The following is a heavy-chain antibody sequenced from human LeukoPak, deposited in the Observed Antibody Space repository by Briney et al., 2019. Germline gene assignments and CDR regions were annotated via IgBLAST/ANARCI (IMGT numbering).Heavy chain of an antibody. CDR3: ARDLLYSSSWAFDY. J-gene: IGHJ4*02. V-gene: IGHV1-69*04. CDR2: IIPILGIA. D-gene: IGHD6-13*01. CDR1: GGTFSSYA. Sequence: SVKVSCKASGGTFSSYAISWVRQAPGQGLEWMGRIIPILGIANYAQKFQGRVTITADKSTSTAYMELSSLRSDDTAVYYCARDLLYSSSWAFDYWGQGTLVTVSS.